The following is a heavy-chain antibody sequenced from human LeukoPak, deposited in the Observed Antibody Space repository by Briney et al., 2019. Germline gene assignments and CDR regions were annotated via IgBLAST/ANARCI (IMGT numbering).Heavy chain of an antibody. CDR1: GFTFASYA. V-gene: IGHV3-33*08. CDR2: IWYDGSNK. CDR3: ARDKDRGAFDI. Sequence: PGGSLRLSCVGSGFTFASYAMTWVRLAPGKGLEWVAVIWYDGSNKYYADSVKGRFTISRDNSKNTLYLQMNSLRAEDSAVYYYARDKDRGAFDIWGQGTMVTVSS. J-gene: IGHJ3*02. D-gene: IGHD3-10*01.